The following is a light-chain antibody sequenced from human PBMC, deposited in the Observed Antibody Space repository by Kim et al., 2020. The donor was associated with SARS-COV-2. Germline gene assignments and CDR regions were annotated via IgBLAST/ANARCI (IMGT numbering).Light chain of an antibody. Sequence: SSELTQDPAVSVALGQTVRITCQGDSLRSYSTSWYQQKPGQAPVLLIYGSHNRPSGIPDRFSASSSGNTASLTITGAQAENEADYYCNTRDNGRNVWVFGGGTQLTV. CDR3: NTRDNGRNVWV. CDR1: SLRSYS. V-gene: IGLV3-19*01. J-gene: IGLJ3*02. CDR2: GSH.